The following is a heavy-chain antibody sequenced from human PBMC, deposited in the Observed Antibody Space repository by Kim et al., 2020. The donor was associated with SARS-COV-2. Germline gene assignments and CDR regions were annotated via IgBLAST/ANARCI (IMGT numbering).Heavy chain of an antibody. V-gene: IGHV1-69*13. CDR2: IIPIFGTA. D-gene: IGHD3-3*01. CDR3: ARARQTYYDFWSGSTYYYYYGMDV. Sequence: SVKVSCKASGGTFSSYAISWVRQAPGQGLEWMGGIIPIFGTANYAQKFQGRVTITADESTSTAYMELSSLRSEDTAVYYCARARQTYYDFWSGSTYYYYYGMDVWGQGTTVTVSS. J-gene: IGHJ6*02. CDR1: GGTFSSYA.